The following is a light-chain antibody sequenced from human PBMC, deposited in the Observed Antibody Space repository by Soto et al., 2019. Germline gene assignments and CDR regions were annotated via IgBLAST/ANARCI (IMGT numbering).Light chain of an antibody. J-gene: IGLJ2*01. V-gene: IGLV2-14*03. Sequence: QSALTQPASVSGSPGQSITISCTGTSSDVGGYNYVSWYQQHPGKAPKIIIYAVSNRPSGVSDRFSGSQSGNTASLTISGLQPEDEADYYCNSYTSSSTLDVVFGGGTKLTVL. CDR1: SSDVGGYNY. CDR2: AVS. CDR3: NSYTSSSTLDVV.